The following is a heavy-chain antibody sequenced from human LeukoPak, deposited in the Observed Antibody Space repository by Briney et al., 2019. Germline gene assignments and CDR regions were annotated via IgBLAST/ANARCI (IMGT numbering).Heavy chain of an antibody. V-gene: IGHV3-66*02. Sequence: GGSLRLSCAASGFTVSSNYMSWVRQAPGKGLEWVSVIYSGGSTYDADSVKGRFAISRDNSKNTLYLQMNSLRAEDTAVYYCARDQAYYDILTGYYDLYYFDHWGQGTLVTGSS. D-gene: IGHD3-9*01. J-gene: IGHJ4*02. CDR3: ARDQAYYDILTGYYDLYYFDH. CDR1: GFTVSSNY. CDR2: IYSGGST.